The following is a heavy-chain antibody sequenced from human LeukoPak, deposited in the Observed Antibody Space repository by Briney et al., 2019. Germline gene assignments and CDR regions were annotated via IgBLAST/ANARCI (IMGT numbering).Heavy chain of an antibody. Sequence: GGSLRLSCAASGFTFSDYYMSWIRQAPGKGLEWVSYISSSGSTIYYADSVKGRFTISRDNSKNTLYLQMNSLRAEDTAVYYCARLPGYCSSNSCYKMTIPFDYWGQGTLVTVSS. CDR1: GFTFSDYY. D-gene: IGHD2-2*02. CDR2: ISSSGSTI. CDR3: ARLPGYCSSNSCYKMTIPFDY. J-gene: IGHJ4*02. V-gene: IGHV3-11*04.